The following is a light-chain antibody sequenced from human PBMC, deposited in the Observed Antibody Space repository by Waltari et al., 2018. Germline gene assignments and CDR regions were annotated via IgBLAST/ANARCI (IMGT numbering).Light chain of an antibody. CDR2: KAS. Sequence: DIQMTHSPSTLSASVGDAVTITCRASQSIANWLPWYQQKPGTAPKLLIYKASTLESGVPSRFRGSASGTEFTLTSSSLQPDDFATYYCLRYDSYVWKFGQGTKVEIK. CDR1: QSIANW. J-gene: IGKJ1*01. V-gene: IGKV1-5*03. CDR3: LRYDSYVWK.